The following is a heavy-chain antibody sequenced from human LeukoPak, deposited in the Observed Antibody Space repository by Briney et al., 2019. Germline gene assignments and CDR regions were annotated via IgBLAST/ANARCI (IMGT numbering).Heavy chain of an antibody. D-gene: IGHD6-13*01. J-gene: IGHJ4*02. Sequence: PGRSLRLSCAASGFTFDDYAMHWVRQAPGKGLAWDSGISWNSGRIGYADSVKGRFTISRDNAKNSLYLQMNSLRVEDTAVYYCARGSSSWYGEYYFDYWGQGILVTVSS. CDR3: ARGSSSWYGEYYFDY. CDR2: ISWNSGRI. V-gene: IGHV3-9*01. CDR1: GFTFDDYA.